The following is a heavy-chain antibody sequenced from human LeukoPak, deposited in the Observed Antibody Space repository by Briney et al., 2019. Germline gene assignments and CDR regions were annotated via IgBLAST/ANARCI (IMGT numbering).Heavy chain of an antibody. CDR1: GFTFSSCA. V-gene: IGHV3-23*01. D-gene: IGHD2-2*01. J-gene: IGHJ4*02. Sequence: GGSLRLSCAASGFTFSSCAMSWVRQAPGKGLEWVSAISGSGGSTYYADSVRGRFTISRDNSKNTLYLQMSSLRADDTAVYYCAKDRCLATTCYVDYWGQGTLVTVSS. CDR3: AKDRCLATTCYVDY. CDR2: ISGSGGST.